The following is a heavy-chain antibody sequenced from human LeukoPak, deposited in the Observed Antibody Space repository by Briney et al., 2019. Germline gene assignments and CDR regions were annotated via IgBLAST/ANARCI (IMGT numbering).Heavy chain of an antibody. CDR2: IIPIFGTA. J-gene: IGHJ1*01. V-gene: IGHV1-69*06. CDR1: GGTFSSYA. Sequence: ASVKVSCKASGGTFSSYAISWVRQAPGQGLEWMGGIIPIFGTANYAQKFQGRVTITEDKSTRPAYMELSSLRSEDTAVYYCARDEDYGDVEYFQHWGQGTLVTVSS. D-gene: IGHD4-17*01. CDR3: ARDEDYGDVEYFQH.